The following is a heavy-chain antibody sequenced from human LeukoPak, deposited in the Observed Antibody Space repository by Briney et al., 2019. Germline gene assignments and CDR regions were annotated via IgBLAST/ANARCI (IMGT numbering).Heavy chain of an antibody. J-gene: IGHJ5*02. Sequence: GGSLRLSCAASGFTFSNYILSWVRQTPGKGLEWVSTISASGHSTYYTDSVKGQFTISRDNSNSTLFLQMGSLSAEDTAIYYCATDVYGDYSRWFDPWGQGTLVTVSS. CDR1: GFTFSNYI. CDR2: ISASGHST. CDR3: ATDVYGDYSRWFDP. V-gene: IGHV3-23*01. D-gene: IGHD4-17*01.